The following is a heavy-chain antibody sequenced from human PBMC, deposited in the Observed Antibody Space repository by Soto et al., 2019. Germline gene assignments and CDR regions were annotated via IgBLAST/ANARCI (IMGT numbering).Heavy chain of an antibody. CDR2: VSYNGNT. J-gene: IGHJ6*02. Sequence: PETLSLTCTVSGGSFSGSSYYWGWIRQPPGKGLEWIGSVSYNGNTSYNPSLKSRVTLSVGTSKNQFSLKLSSVTAADTAMYYCARHPGYYYGMDVWGQGTTVTVSS. CDR3: ARHPGYYYGMDV. V-gene: IGHV4-39*01. CDR1: GGSFSGSSYY.